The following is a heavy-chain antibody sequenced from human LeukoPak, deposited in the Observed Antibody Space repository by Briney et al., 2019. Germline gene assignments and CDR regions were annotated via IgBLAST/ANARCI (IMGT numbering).Heavy chain of an antibody. CDR1: GYTFTGYY. J-gene: IGHJ2*01. Sequence: ASVKVSCKASGYTFTGYYMHWVRQAPGQGLEWMGRIDPKSGGTNYAQKLQGRVTMTTDTSTSTAYMELRSLRSDDTAVYYCARRSRYSSSWGFWYFDLWGRGTLVTVSS. V-gene: IGHV1-2*06. CDR3: ARRSRYSSSWGFWYFDL. CDR2: IDPKSGGT. D-gene: IGHD6-13*01.